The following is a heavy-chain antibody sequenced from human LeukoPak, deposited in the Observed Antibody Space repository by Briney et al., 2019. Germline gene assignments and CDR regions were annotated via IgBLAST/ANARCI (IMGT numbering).Heavy chain of an antibody. V-gene: IGHV3-21*01. Sequence: GGSLRLSCAASGFTFSSYSMNWVRQAPGKGLEWVSSISSSNSYIYYADSVKGRFTISRDNAKNSLYLQMNSLRAEDTAVYYCARGGGVATSGLWYYMDVWGKGTTVTVSS. CDR1: GFTFSSYS. D-gene: IGHD5-12*01. CDR3: ARGGGVATSGLWYYMDV. J-gene: IGHJ6*03. CDR2: ISSSNSYI.